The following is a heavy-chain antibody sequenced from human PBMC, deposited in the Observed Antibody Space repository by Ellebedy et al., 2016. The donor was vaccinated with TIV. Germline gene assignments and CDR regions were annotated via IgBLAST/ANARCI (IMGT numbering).Heavy chain of an antibody. J-gene: IGHJ3*01. CDR3: ARRLYSGDAFDV. CDR2: ISSSSSNI. Sequence: GESLKISCPASGITFGDYAMSCVRQAPGKGLEWVSYISSSSSNIDYADSVEGRFTISRDDDKNSLYLQMNSLRHEDTAVYYCARRLYSGDAFDVWGQGTLVTVSS. CDR1: GITFGDYA. D-gene: IGHD1-26*01. V-gene: IGHV3-48*02.